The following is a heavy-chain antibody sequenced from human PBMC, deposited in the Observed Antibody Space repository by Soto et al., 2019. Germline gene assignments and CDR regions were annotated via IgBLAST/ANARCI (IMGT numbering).Heavy chain of an antibody. CDR1: GGSVDGYY. D-gene: IGHD6-19*01. J-gene: IGHJ4*02. CDR2: INHTGGT. Sequence: PSETLSLTFGVYGGSVDGYYWNWIRQPPGKGLEWIGEINHTGGTHYNPSLKSRVTMSVDKSKNQFSLMLTSVTAADTAMYYCARDAAVAGETDRFDYWGQGVLVTVSS. V-gene: IGHV4-34*10. CDR3: ARDAAVAGETDRFDY.